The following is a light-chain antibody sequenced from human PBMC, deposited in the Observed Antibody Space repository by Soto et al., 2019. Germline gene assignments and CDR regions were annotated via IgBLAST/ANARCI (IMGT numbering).Light chain of an antibody. Sequence: QSVLTQPPSASGTPGQRVTISCSGSSSNIGSKTVNWYQQLPGTAPKLLIYSNNQRPSGVPDRFSGSKPGTSASLAISGLQSEDEADYYCAAWDDSLNGVVFGGGTKLTVL. CDR2: SNN. CDR1: SSNIGSKT. V-gene: IGLV1-44*01. CDR3: AAWDDSLNGVV. J-gene: IGLJ2*01.